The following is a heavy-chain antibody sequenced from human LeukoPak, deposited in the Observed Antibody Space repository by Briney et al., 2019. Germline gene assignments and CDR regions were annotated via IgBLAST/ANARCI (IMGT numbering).Heavy chain of an antibody. CDR2: IYPGNSDT. V-gene: IGHV5-51*01. D-gene: IGHD1-7*01. CDR3: VCYRGNFDSFDF. CDR1: GYPFTTYW. Sequence: GESLKISFKGSGYPFTTYWIGWVRPMPGKGLEWMGLIYPGNSDTRYSPSFHGQVTISADTSISTAYLQWSSLKASDTAVYFCVCYRGNFDSFDFWGQGTLVTVSS. J-gene: IGHJ4*02.